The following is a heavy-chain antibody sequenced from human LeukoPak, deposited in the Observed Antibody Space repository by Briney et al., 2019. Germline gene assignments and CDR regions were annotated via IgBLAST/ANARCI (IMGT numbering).Heavy chain of an antibody. J-gene: IGHJ5*02. D-gene: IGHD4-23*01. Sequence: SETLSLICTVSGGSISSYYWSWIRQPPGKGLEWIGYIYTSGSTNYNPSLKSRVTISVDTSKNQFSLKLSSVTAADTAVYYCNAGGNSVIGWFDPWGQGTLVTVSS. CDR1: GGSISSYY. CDR2: IYTSGST. V-gene: IGHV4-4*09. CDR3: NAGGNSVIGWFDP.